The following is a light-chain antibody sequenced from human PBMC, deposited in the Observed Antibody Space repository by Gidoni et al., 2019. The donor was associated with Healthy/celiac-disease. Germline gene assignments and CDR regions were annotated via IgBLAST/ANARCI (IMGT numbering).Light chain of an antibody. V-gene: IGKV4-1*01. Sequence: DIVMTQSPDSLAVSLGERATINCKSSQSVLYSSNNKNYLAWYQQKPGQPPKLLIYWASTRESGVPDRFSGSGSGTAFTLPISSLQAEDVAVYYCQQYYSTPPTFGQGTKVEIK. CDR3: QQYYSTPPT. CDR1: QSVLYSSNNKNY. J-gene: IGKJ1*01. CDR2: WAS.